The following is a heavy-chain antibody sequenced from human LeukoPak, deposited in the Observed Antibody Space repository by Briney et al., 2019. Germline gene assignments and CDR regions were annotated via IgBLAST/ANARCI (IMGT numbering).Heavy chain of an antibody. D-gene: IGHD3-22*01. CDR1: GFTYDDYA. V-gene: IGHV3-43*02. Sequence: GGSLRLSCAASGFTYDDYAMHWVRQAPGKGLEWVPLISGDGGSTYYADSVKGRFTISRDNSKNSLYLQMNSLRTEDTALYYCANPTTKYYYDKGYFDYWGQGTLVTVSS. J-gene: IGHJ4*02. CDR3: ANPTTKYYYDKGYFDY. CDR2: ISGDGGST.